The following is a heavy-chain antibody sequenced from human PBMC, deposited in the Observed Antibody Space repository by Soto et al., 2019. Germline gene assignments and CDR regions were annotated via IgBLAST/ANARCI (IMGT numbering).Heavy chain of an antibody. CDR3: ARLEGLATISYYFDY. V-gene: IGHV4-39*01. CDR2: IYYRGNT. Sequence: QLQLQESGPGLVKPSETLSLTCSVSGDSINSDNYYWGWIRQPPGKGLEWIGSIYYRGNTYYNPSLKTRDTISLDKSKSQFSLTLNSVTAADSAVYFCARLEGLATISYYFDYWGQGTLVTVSS. J-gene: IGHJ4*02. CDR1: GDSINSDNYY. D-gene: IGHD3-9*01.